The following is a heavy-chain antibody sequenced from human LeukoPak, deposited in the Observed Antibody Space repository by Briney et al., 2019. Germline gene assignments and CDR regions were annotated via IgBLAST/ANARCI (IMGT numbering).Heavy chain of an antibody. D-gene: IGHD3-22*01. CDR2: INTNTGNP. CDR3: AREQHVRYYDSSGYSPPDY. CDR1: GYTFTSYA. Sequence: GASVKVSCKASGYTFTSYAVNWVRQAPGQGLEWMGWINTNTGNPTYAQGFTGRFVFSLDTSVSTAYLQISSLKAADTAVYYCAREQHVRYYDSSGYSPPDYWGQGTLVTVSS. V-gene: IGHV7-4-1*02. J-gene: IGHJ4*02.